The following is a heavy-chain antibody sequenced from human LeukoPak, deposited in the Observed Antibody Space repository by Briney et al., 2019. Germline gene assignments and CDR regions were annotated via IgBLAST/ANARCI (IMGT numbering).Heavy chain of an antibody. CDR1: GGSISSYY. D-gene: IGHD3-16*01. J-gene: IGHJ5*02. CDR3: ARGGAGSSYNWFDP. Sequence: KPSETLSLTCTVSGGSISSYYWSWIRQPPGKGLEWIGYIYYSGSTNYNPSLKSRVTISVDTSKNQFSLKLSSVTAADTAVYYCARGGAGSSYNWFDPWGQGTLVTVSS. V-gene: IGHV4-59*08. CDR2: IYYSGST.